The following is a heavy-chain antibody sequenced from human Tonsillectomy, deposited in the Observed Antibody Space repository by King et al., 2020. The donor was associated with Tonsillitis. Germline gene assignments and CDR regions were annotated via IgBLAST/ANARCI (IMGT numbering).Heavy chain of an antibody. Sequence: VQLQESGPGLVKSSETLSLTCTVSGGSVSSGNYYWSWIRQPPGKGLEWIGYIYYSGSTNYNSSLKSRVTISVDTSKNQFSLKLSSVTAADTVVYYCARVYYYDSSGFPRGGFDYWGQGTLVTVSS. J-gene: IGHJ4*02. V-gene: IGHV4-61*01. CDR1: GGSVSSGNYY. CDR3: ARVYYYDSSGFPRGGFDY. CDR2: IYYSGST. D-gene: IGHD3-22*01.